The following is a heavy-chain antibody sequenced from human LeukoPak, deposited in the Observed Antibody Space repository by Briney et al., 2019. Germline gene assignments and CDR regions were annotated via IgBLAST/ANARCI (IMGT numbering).Heavy chain of an antibody. CDR1: GGSISSYY. J-gene: IGHJ4*02. D-gene: IGHD1-1*01. V-gene: IGHV4-59*08. CDR2: IYYSGST. Sequence: SETLSLTCTVSGGSISSYYWSWIRQPPGKGLEWIGYIYYSGSTNYNPSLKSRVTISVDTSKNQLSLKLSSVTAADTAVYYCARHRDDPAGYFDYWGQGTLVTVSS. CDR3: ARHRDDPAGYFDY.